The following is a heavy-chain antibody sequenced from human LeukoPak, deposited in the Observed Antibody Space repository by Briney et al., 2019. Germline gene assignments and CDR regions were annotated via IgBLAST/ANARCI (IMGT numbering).Heavy chain of an antibody. CDR3: ASTRDGCFDY. D-gene: IGHD5-24*01. Sequence: SETLSLTCTVSGGSISSYYWSWIRQPPGKGLEWIGYIYYSGSTNYNPSLKGRVTISVDTSKNQFSLKLSSVTAADTAVYYCASTRDGCFDYWGQGTLVTVSS. V-gene: IGHV4-59*01. J-gene: IGHJ4*02. CDR1: GGSISSYY. CDR2: IYYSGST.